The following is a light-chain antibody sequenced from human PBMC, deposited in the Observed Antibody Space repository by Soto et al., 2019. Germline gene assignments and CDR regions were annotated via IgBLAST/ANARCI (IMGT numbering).Light chain of an antibody. CDR3: QSADTSGTYV. Sequence: ELTQSPSVSVSPGQTARITCSGDGLPKQYAYWYQQKPGQAPVLIIYKDIKRPSGIPERFSGSSSGTKVTLTISGVQAEDGADYYCQSADTSGTYVFGTGTKATVL. CDR2: KDI. CDR1: GLPKQY. J-gene: IGLJ1*01. V-gene: IGLV3-25*02.